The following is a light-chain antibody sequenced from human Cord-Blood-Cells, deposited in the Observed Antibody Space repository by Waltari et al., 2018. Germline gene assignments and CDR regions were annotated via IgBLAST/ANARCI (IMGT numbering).Light chain of an antibody. J-gene: IGLJ2*01. CDR3: QAWDSSTVV. Sequence: SYELTQPPAVSVSPGQKASLTSPGAQLGVIYTCWYQQKPGQSPVMVIYQESTRPSGIPERFSGSNSGNTATLTISGTQAMDEADYYCQAWDSSTVVFGGGTKLTVL. CDR2: QES. V-gene: IGLV3-1*01. CDR1: QLGVIY.